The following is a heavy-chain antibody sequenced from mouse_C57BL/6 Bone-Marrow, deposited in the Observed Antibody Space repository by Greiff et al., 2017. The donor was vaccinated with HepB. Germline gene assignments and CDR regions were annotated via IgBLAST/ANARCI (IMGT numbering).Heavy chain of an antibody. CDR2: IFPGSGST. CDR3: ARCDCYLAWCAY. D-gene: IGHD2-3*01. J-gene: IGHJ3*01. V-gene: IGHV1-56*01. CDR1: GYTFTSHW. Sequence: VQLQQSGPELVRPGASVKISCKAPGYTFTSHWMQWVRQRPGQGLEWIGEIFPGSGSTYYNEKFKGKATLTVDTSSSPAYMQLSCLPSEDSAVYFCARCDCYLAWCAYWGQETLGTVSA.